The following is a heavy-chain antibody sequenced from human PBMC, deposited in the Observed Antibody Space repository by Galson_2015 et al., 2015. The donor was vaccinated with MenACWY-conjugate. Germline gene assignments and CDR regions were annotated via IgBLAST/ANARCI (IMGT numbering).Heavy chain of an antibody. CDR2: IDPGSGGT. CDR3: AREDMIRGSGYDFDF. J-gene: IGHJ4*02. V-gene: IGHV1-2*06. D-gene: IGHD5-12*01. CDR1: GYTFNTYY. Sequence: SVKVSCKASGYTFNTYYMHWMRQAPGQGLEWMGRIDPGSGGTDFAQKFQGRVTMTRDTSISTAYMEFSRLRSDDTAVYYCAREDMIRGSGYDFDFWGQGTLVTVS.